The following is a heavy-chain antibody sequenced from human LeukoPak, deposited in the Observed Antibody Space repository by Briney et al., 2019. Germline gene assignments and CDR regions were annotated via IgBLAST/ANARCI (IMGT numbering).Heavy chain of an antibody. Sequence: SETLSLTCTVSGGSISSYYWSWIRQPPGKGLEWIGYIYYSGSTNYNPSLKSRVTISVDTSKNQFSLKLSSVTAADTAVYYCARGVYSSSWYPYYYYYMDVWGKGTTVTVSS. CDR3: ARGVYSSSWYPYYYYYMDV. V-gene: IGHV4-59*08. CDR1: GGSISSYY. D-gene: IGHD6-13*01. CDR2: IYYSGST. J-gene: IGHJ6*03.